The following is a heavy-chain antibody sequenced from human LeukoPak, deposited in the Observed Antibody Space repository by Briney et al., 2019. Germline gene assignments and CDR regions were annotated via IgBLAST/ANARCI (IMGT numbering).Heavy chain of an antibody. CDR3: AREGLITIVRGVNFGY. D-gene: IGHD3-10*01. CDR1: GYSVSTDYY. J-gene: IGHJ4*02. Sequence: NPSETLSLTCTVSGYSVSTDYYWGWIRQPPGKGLEWIGNIYHDGSTYYNPSLKSRVTISVDTSKNQFSLKLTSVTAADTAVYYCAREGLITIVRGVNFGYWGQGTLVSVSS. V-gene: IGHV4-38-2*02. CDR2: IYHDGST.